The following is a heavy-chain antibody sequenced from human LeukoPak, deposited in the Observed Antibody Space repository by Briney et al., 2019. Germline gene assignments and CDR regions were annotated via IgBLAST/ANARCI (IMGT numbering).Heavy chain of an antibody. J-gene: IGHJ3*02. CDR3: ARHPYSNYYDSSGYYYRGAFDI. CDR2: IYYSGST. Sequence: SETLSLTCTVSGGSISSSSYYWGWIRQPPGKGLEWIGSIYYSGSTYYNPSLKSRVTISVDTSKNQFSLKLSSVTAADTAVYYCARHPYSNYYDSSGYYYRGAFDIWGQGTMVTVSS. V-gene: IGHV4-39*01. D-gene: IGHD3-22*01. CDR1: GGSISSSSYY.